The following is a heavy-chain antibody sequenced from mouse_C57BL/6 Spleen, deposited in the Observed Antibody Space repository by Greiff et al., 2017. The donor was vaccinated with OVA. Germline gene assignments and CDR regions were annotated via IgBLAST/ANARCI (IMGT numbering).Heavy chain of an antibody. Sequence: VQLQQPGAELVRPGSSVKLSCKASGYTFTSYWMDWVKQRPGQGLEWIGNIYPSDSETHYNQKFKDKATLTVDKSSSTAYMQLSSLTSEDSAVYYCAIITTKGLWGQGTTLTVSS. J-gene: IGHJ2*01. CDR2: IYPSDSET. CDR1: GYTFTSYW. V-gene: IGHV1-61*01. CDR3: AIITTKGL. D-gene: IGHD1-1*01.